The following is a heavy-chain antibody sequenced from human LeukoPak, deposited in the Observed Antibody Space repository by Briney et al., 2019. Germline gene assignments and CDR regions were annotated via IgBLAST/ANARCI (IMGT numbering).Heavy chain of an antibody. V-gene: IGHV3-23*01. Sequence: PGGSLRLSCAASGFTFSSYAMSWVRQAPGKGLEWVSAISGSGGSTYYADSVKGRFTISRDNSKNTLYLQMNSLRAEDTAVYYCAKVIDSSGSSIPDYYFDYWGQGTLVTVSS. CDR3: AKVIDSSGSSIPDYYFDY. D-gene: IGHD3-22*01. J-gene: IGHJ4*02. CDR2: ISGSGGST. CDR1: GFTFSSYA.